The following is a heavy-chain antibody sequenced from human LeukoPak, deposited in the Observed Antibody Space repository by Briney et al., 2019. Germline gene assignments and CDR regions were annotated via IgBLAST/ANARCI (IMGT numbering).Heavy chain of an antibody. CDR2: ITGSSDYI. D-gene: IGHD3-22*01. Sequence: GGSLRLSCAASGFTFSRYSVNWVRQAPGKGLEWVSCITGSSDYIFYADSVRGRFTISRDNAKNSLFLQMNSLRAEDTAVYYCARVGIPGSYYYDSSGYPTSPLDYWGQGTLVTVSS. V-gene: IGHV3-21*04. CDR1: GFTFSRYS. CDR3: ARVGIPGSYYYDSSGYPTSPLDY. J-gene: IGHJ4*02.